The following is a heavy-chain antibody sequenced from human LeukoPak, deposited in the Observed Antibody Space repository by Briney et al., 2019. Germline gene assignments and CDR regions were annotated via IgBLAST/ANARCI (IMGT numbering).Heavy chain of an antibody. CDR1: GGSISSYY. CDR2: IYYSGST. CDR3: VRHVARAFDI. Sequence: PSETLSLTCTVSGGSISSYYWSWIRQPPGKGLEWIGYIYYSGSTNYKPSLKSRVIISVDMSKNQFSLKLSSVTAADTAVYSCVRHVARAFDIWGQGTKVTVSS. J-gene: IGHJ3*02. V-gene: IGHV4-59*08.